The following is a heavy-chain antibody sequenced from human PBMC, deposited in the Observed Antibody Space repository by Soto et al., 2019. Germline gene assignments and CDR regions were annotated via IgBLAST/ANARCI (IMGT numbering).Heavy chain of an antibody. CDR2: IYSGGST. V-gene: IGHV3-53*02. D-gene: IGHD6-13*01. Sequence: EVQLVETGGGLIQPGGSLRLSCAASGFTVSSNYMSWVRQAPGKGLEWVSVIYSGGSTYYADSVKGRFTISRDNSKNTLDIPMHSLSAEDTALYYCARDSPTIAAAGDYYYGMDVWGQGTTVTVSS. CDR3: ARDSPTIAAAGDYYYGMDV. J-gene: IGHJ6*02. CDR1: GFTVSSNY.